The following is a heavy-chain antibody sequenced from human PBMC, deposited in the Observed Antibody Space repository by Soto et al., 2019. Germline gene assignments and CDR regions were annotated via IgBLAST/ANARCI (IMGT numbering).Heavy chain of an antibody. CDR3: ARDLGVRPPIAARPFDY. CDR2: IIPIFGTA. CDR1: GGTFSSYA. J-gene: IGHJ4*02. Sequence: SVKVSCKASGGTFSSYAISWVRQAPGQGLEWMGGIIPIFGTANYAQKFQGRVTITADESTSTAYMELSSLRSEDTAVYYCARDLGVRPPIAARPFDYWGQGTLVTVSS. D-gene: IGHD6-6*01. V-gene: IGHV1-69*13.